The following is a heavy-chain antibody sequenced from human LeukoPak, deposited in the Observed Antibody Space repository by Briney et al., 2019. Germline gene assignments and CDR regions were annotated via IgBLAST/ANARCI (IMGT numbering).Heavy chain of an antibody. CDR2: INAGNGNT. CDR3: ARHLIAVAVNHYYYGIDV. D-gene: IGHD6-19*01. Sequence: ASVKVSCKASGYTFTSYAIHWVRQAPGQRLEWMGWINAGNGNTIYSQKFQGRVTITRDTSATTAYMELSSLRSEDTAVYYCARHLIAVAVNHYYYGIDVWGQGTTVTVS. CDR1: GYTFTSYA. V-gene: IGHV1-3*01. J-gene: IGHJ6*02.